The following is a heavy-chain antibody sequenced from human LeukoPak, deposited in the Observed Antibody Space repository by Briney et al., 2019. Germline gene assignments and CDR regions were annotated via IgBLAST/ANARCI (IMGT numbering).Heavy chain of an antibody. J-gene: IGHJ6*02. CDR1: GGTFSSYA. CDR3: ARTYCGGDCYSPASASYYYYGMDV. D-gene: IGHD2-21*02. V-gene: IGHV1-69*01. Sequence: ASVKVSCKASGGTFSSYAISWVRQAPGQGLEWMGGIIPIFGTADYAQKFQGRVTITADESTSTAYMELSSLRSEDTAVYYCARTYCGGDCYSPASASYYYYGMDVWGQGTTVTVSS. CDR2: IIPIFGTA.